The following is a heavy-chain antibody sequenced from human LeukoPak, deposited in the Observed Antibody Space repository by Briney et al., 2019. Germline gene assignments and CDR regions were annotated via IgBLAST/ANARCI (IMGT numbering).Heavy chain of an antibody. V-gene: IGHV4-38-2*01. CDR3: ARAAPADGFDP. J-gene: IGHJ5*02. Sequence: SETLSLTCAVSGYSISSGYYWGWIRQPPGKGLEWIGEINHSGSTNYNPSLKSRVTISVDTSKNQFSLKLSSVTAADTAVYYCARAAPADGFDPWGQGTLVTVSS. CDR2: INHSGST. CDR1: GYSISSGYY.